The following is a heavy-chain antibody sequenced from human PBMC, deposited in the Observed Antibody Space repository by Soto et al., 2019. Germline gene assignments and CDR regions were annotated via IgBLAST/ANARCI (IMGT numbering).Heavy chain of an antibody. D-gene: IGHD2-15*01. J-gene: IGHJ4*02. CDR1: GYTFTSYY. Sequence: QVQLVQSGAEVKKPGASVKVSCKASGYTFTSYYMHWVRQAPGQGLEWMGISNPSNSTTYAQKFQGRVTMPRDTSTSTVYMELSSLRSEDTAVYYCTRVYCSGGSCYSIDSWGQGTLVTVSS. CDR3: TRVYCSGGSCYSIDS. V-gene: IGHV1-46*03. CDR2: SNPSNST.